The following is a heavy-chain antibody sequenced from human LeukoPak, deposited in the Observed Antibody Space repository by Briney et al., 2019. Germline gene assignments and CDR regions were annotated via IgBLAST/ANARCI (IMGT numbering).Heavy chain of an antibody. CDR1: GGSISSYY. J-gene: IGHJ4*02. CDR2: IYYSGST. CDR3: ARGGPTRSGSNFDY. Sequence: SETLSLTCTVSGGSISSYYWSWIRQPPGKGLEWTGYIYYSGSTNYNPSLKSRVTISVDTSKNQFSLKLSSVTAADTAVYYCARGGPTRSGSNFDYWGQGTLVTVSS. D-gene: IGHD3-10*01. V-gene: IGHV4-59*01.